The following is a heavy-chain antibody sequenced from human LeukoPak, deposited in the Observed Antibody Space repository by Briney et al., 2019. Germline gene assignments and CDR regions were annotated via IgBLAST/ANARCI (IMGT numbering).Heavy chain of an antibody. D-gene: IGHD3-22*01. Sequence: SETLSLTCTVSGGSISSSSYYWAWIRQPPGKGLEWIGSIYYSGSTYYNPSLKSRLTISIDTSKNQFSLKLSSVTAADTAVYYCTAYYYDSSGLDFDYWGQGTLVTVSS. CDR1: GGSISSSSYY. J-gene: IGHJ4*02. CDR3: TAYYYDSSGLDFDY. CDR2: IYYSGST. V-gene: IGHV4-39*07.